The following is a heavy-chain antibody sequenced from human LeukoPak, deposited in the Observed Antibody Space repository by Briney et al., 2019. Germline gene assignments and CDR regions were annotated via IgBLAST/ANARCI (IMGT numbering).Heavy chain of an antibody. V-gene: IGHV3-74*01. CDR2: INEDGSTT. CDR3: VRDLGGRSGH. CDR1: GFTFSSNW. Sequence: GGSLRLSCAASGFTFSSNWMHWVRPAPGKGLVWVSRINEDGSTTNYADSVKGRSTIFRDNAKNTLYLQMNSLGAEDTAVYYCVRDLGGRSGHWGQGTLVTVSS. D-gene: IGHD1-26*01. J-gene: IGHJ4*02.